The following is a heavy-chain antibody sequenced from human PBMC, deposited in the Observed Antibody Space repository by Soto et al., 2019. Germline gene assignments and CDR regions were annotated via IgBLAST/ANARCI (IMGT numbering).Heavy chain of an antibody. Sequence: PGGSLRLSCAASGFTFSDYYMSWIRQAPGKGLEWVSYISSSGSTIYYADSVKGRFTISRDNAKNSLYLQMNSLRAEDTAVYYCARDQYCISTSPKDRYYGMDVWGQGTTVTVSS. D-gene: IGHD2-2*01. CDR3: ARDQYCISTSPKDRYYGMDV. CDR2: ISSSGSTI. V-gene: IGHV3-11*01. CDR1: GFTFSDYY. J-gene: IGHJ6*02.